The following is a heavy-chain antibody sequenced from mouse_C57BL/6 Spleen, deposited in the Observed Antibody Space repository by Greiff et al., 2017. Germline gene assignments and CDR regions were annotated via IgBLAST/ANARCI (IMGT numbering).Heavy chain of an antibody. CDR2: INPGSGGT. J-gene: IGHJ4*01. CDR1: GYAFTNYS. Sequence: QVQLQQSGAELVRPGTSVKVSCKASGYAFTNYSIEWVKQRPGQGLEWIGVINPGSGGTNYNEKFKGKATLTADKSSSTAYMQLSSLTSEDSAVYFCARSSAMDYWGQGTSVTVSS. CDR3: ARSSAMDY. V-gene: IGHV1-54*01.